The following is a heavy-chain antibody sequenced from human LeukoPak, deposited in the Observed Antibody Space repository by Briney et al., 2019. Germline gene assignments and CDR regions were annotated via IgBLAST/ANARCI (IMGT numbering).Heavy chain of an antibody. CDR2: IYFTGST. Sequence: PSETLSLTCTVSGGSLSSYYWTWIRQPPGKGLEWMGYIYFTGSTNYNPSLKGRVTMSVDTSNNQFSLRLTSVTAADTAVYYCARADCSTTSCPMDVWGQGATVTVSS. CDR3: ARADCSTTSCPMDV. J-gene: IGHJ6*02. V-gene: IGHV4-59*01. D-gene: IGHD2-2*01. CDR1: GGSLSSYY.